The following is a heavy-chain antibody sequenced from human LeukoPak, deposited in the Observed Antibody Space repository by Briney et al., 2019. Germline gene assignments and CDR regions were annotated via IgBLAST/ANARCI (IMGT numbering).Heavy chain of an antibody. D-gene: IGHD2-15*01. CDR2: IIPIFGTA. V-gene: IGHV1-69*05. CDR1: GGTFSSYA. CDR3: ARTIVDGGTSH. J-gene: IGHJ4*02. Sequence: ASVKVSCKASGGTFSSYAISWVRQAPGQGLEWMGGIIPIFGTANYAQKFQGRVTMTRDTSASTVYMELSSLRSEDTAIYYCARTIVDGGTSHWGQGTLVTVSS.